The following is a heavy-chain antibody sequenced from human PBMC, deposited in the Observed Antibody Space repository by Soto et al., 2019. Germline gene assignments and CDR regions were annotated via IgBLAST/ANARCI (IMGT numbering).Heavy chain of an antibody. CDR3: TRDRESESYNLLTYDAFNV. CDR1: GFTFSSYG. D-gene: IGHD1-1*01. CDR2: IYFDGGNK. V-gene: IGHV3-33*01. Sequence: QVQLVESGGGVVQPGRSLRLSCAASGFTFSSYGMHWVRQAPGKGLEWVALIYFDGGNKYYADSVKGRFTISRDNSKNTLYLQMNSLRVEDTAVYYCTRDRESESYNLLTYDAFNVWGQGTMVTVSS. J-gene: IGHJ3*01.